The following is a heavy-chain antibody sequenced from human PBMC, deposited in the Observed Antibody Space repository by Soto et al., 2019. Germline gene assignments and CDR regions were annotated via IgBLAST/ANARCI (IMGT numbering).Heavy chain of an antibody. J-gene: IGHJ5*02. Sequence: SETLSLTCTVSGGSISSGDYYWSWIRQPPGKGLEWIGYIYYSGSTYYNPSLKSRVTISVDTSKNQFSLKLSSVTAADTAVYYCARVPSSPPDYYDSSGYYLELGPWGQGTLVTVSS. V-gene: IGHV4-30-4*01. D-gene: IGHD3-22*01. CDR1: GGSISSGDYY. CDR3: ARVPSSPPDYYDSSGYYLELGP. CDR2: IYYSGST.